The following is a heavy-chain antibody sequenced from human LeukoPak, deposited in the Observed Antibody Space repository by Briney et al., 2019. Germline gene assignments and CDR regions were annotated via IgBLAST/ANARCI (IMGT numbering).Heavy chain of an antibody. CDR1: EDTFTNYW. D-gene: IGHD6-19*01. CDR3: ARGGQGWRDFYY. J-gene: IGHJ4*02. Sequence: GESLKISCKGSEDTFTNYWIGWVRQMPGKGLEWMGIIYPGDSDTRYSPSFQGQATISVDKSISTAFLQWSSLKASDTATYYCARGGQGWRDFYYWGQGTLVTVSS. V-gene: IGHV5-51*01. CDR2: IYPGDSDT.